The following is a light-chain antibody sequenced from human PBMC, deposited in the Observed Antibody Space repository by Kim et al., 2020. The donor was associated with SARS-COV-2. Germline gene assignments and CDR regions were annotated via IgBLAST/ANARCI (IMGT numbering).Light chain of an antibody. CDR2: GKN. CDR1: SLRSYY. Sequence: SSELTQDPAVSVALGQTVRITCQGDSLRSYYASWYQQKPGQAPVLVIYGKNNRPSGIPDRFSGSSSGNTASLTITGAHAEDEADYYCNSRDSSGNHWVFGGGTQLTVL. J-gene: IGLJ3*02. V-gene: IGLV3-19*01. CDR3: NSRDSSGNHWV.